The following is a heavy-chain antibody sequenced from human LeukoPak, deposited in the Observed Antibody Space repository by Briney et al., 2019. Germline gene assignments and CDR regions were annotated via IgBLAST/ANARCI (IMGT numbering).Heavy chain of an antibody. CDR3: ARDYTLTLGSTTYFQH. J-gene: IGHJ1*01. CDR2: IYHSGST. V-gene: IGHV4-38-2*02. CDR1: GYSISSGYY. D-gene: IGHD2/OR15-2a*01. Sequence: SETLSLTCTVSGYSISSGYYWGWIRQPPGKGLEWIGSIYHSGSTYYNPSLKSRVTISVDTSKNQFSLKLSSVTAADTAVYYCARDYTLTLGSTTYFQHWGQGTLVTVSS.